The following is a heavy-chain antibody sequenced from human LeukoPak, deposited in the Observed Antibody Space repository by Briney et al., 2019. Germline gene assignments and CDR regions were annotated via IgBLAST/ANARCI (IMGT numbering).Heavy chain of an antibody. CDR1: GLTFGDYA. D-gene: IGHD5-18*01. CDR3: TRGLLQLWLYYGMDG. Sequence: GGSLRLSCTASGLTFGDYAMRWVRQAPGKGLEWVGFIRSKTYGRIPGYAATVKGRFTISIDDSKSIAYLQMNSLKAEDTAGYYCTRGLLQLWLYYGMDGWGQATTVTDPS. V-gene: IGHV3-49*04. J-gene: IGHJ6*02. CDR2: IRSKTYGRIP.